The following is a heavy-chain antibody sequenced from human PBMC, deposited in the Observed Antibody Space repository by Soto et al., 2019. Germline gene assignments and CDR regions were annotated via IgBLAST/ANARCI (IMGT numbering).Heavy chain of an antibody. CDR1: GFTFSSYA. CDR3: AKGVSQYTPLALFDY. V-gene: IGHV3-23*01. Sequence: VSLRVSCAAXGFTFSSYAMSWVRQAPGKGLEWVSTISGSDGRTYSTDSVKGRFTISRDNSRNTAYLQMNSLRVEDTAVYYCAKGVSQYTPLALFDYWGRGTLVTVSS. D-gene: IGHD5-18*01. CDR2: ISGSDGRT. J-gene: IGHJ4*02.